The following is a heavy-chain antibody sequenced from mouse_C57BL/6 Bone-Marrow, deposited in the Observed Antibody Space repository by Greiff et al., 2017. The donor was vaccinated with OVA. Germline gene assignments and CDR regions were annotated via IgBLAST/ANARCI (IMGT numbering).Heavy chain of an antibody. J-gene: IGHJ2*01. V-gene: IGHV1-82*01. CDR2: IYPGDGDT. D-gene: IGHD1-1*01. CDR3: ASHLLLRTYFDY. Sequence: QVQLKESGPELVKPGASVKISCKASGYAFSSSWMNWVKQRPGKGLEWIGRIYPGDGDTNYNGKFKGKATLTADKSSSTAYMQLSSLTSEDSAVYFCASHLLLRTYFDYWGQGTTLTVSS. CDR1: GYAFSSSW.